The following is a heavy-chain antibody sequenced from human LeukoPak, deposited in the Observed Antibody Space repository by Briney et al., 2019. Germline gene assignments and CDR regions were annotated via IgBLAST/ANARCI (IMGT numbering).Heavy chain of an antibody. CDR2: INPNSGGT. D-gene: IGHD3-22*01. CDR3: ARDRYYDSSGGDY. CDR1: GYTFTSYD. V-gene: IGHV1-2*02. J-gene: IGHJ4*02. Sequence: GASVKVSCKASGYTFTSYDINWVRQATGQGLEWMGWINPNSGGTNYAQKFQGRVTMTRDTSISTAYMELSRLRSDDTAVYYCARDRYYDSSGGDYWGQGTLVTVSS.